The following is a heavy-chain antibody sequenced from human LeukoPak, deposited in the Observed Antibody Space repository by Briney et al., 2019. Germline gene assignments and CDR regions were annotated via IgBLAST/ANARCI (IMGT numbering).Heavy chain of an antibody. J-gene: IGHJ6*03. CDR3: AREEICSNGVYSSCMDV. Sequence: SGGSLRLSCAASGFTFSSNWMHWVRQAPGKGLVWVARINSDGSSTSYADSVKGRLTISRDNAKNTLYLQMKSLRAEDTAVYYCAREEICSNGVYSSCMDVWGKGTTVTVSS. CDR2: INSDGSST. V-gene: IGHV3-74*01. CDR1: GFTFSSNW. D-gene: IGHD2-8*01.